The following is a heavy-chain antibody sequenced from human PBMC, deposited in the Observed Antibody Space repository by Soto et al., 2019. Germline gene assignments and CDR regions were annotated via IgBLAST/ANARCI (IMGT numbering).Heavy chain of an antibody. CDR1: GYTFTSYD. J-gene: IGHJ4*02. V-gene: IGHV1-8*01. Sequence: GASVKVSCKASGYTFTSYDINWVRQATGQGLEWMGWMNPNSGNTGYAQKFQGRVTMTRNTSISTAYIELSSLRSEDTAVYYCAYDFSGYYFGANRGYFDYWGKGTLVTVSS. CDR3: AYDFSGYYFGANRGYFDY. D-gene: IGHD3-22*01. CDR2: MNPNSGNT.